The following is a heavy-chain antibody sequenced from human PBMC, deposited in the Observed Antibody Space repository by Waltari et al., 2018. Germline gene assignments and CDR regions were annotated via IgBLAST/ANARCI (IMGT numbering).Heavy chain of an antibody. D-gene: IGHD3-22*01. CDR3: ARVYYYDSTGWFDP. J-gene: IGHJ5*02. V-gene: IGHV3-48*03. CDR2: ISSSGSTI. CDR1: TFSSYE. Sequence: TFSSYEMNWVRQAPGKGLEWVSYISSSGSTIYYADSVKGRFTISRDNAKNSLYLQMNSLRAEDTAVYYCARVYYYDSTGWFDPWGQGTLVTVSS.